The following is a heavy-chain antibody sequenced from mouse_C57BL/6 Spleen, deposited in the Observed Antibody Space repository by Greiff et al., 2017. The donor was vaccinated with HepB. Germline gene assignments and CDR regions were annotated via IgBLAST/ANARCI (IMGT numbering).Heavy chain of an antibody. Sequence: QVQLQQPGAELVMPGASVKLSCKASGYTFTSYWMHWVTQRPGQGLEWIGEIDPSDSYTNYNQKFKGKSTLTVDKSSSTAYMQLSSLTSEDSAVYYCARSGTVVATDYWGQGTTLTVSS. J-gene: IGHJ2*01. D-gene: IGHD1-1*01. V-gene: IGHV1-69*01. CDR3: ARSGTVVATDY. CDR1: GYTFTSYW. CDR2: IDPSDSYT.